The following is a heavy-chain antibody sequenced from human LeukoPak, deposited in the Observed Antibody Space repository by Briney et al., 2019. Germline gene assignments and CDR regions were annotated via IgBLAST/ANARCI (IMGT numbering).Heavy chain of an antibody. CDR3: ARKGLQLWSTRSFDY. J-gene: IGHJ4*02. CDR2: ISSSGSTI. V-gene: IGHV3-11*01. CDR1: GFTFSDYY. Sequence: GGSLRLPCAASGFTFSDYYMSWIRQAPGKGLEWVSYISSSGSTIYYADSVKGRFTISRDNSKNTLYLQMNSLRAEDTAVYYCARKGLQLWSTRSFDYWGQGTLVTVSS. D-gene: IGHD5-18*01.